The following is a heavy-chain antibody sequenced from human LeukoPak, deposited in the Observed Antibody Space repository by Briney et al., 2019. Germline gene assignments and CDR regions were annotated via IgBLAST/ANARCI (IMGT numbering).Heavy chain of an antibody. CDR2: ISSSSGYI. V-gene: IGHV3-21*04. D-gene: IGHD6-19*01. CDR1: GFTFGTYS. J-gene: IGHJ4*02. CDR3: ARESETSGWYDY. Sequence: GGSLRLSCAASGFTFGTYSMNWVRQAPGKGLEWVSSISSSSGYIYYADSVKGRFTISRDNTRKSLSLQMSSLRSEDTALYYCARESETSGWYDYWGQGTLVTVSS.